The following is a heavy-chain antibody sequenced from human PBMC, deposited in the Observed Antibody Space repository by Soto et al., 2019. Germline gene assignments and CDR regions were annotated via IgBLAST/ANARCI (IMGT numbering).Heavy chain of an antibody. CDR1: GFTFSSYA. J-gene: IGHJ6*02. V-gene: IGHV3-23*01. D-gene: IGHD1-26*01. Sequence: PGGSLRLSCAASGFTFSSYAMSWVRQAPGKGLEWVSAISGSGGSTYYADSVKGRFTISRDNSKNTLYLQMNSLRAEDTAVYYCANIDDYYYNGMAVWGQGTTVTVSS. CDR3: ANIDDYYYNGMAV. CDR2: ISGSGGST.